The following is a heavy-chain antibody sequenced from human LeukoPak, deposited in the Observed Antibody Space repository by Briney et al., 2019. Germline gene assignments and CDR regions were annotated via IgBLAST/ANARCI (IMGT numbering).Heavy chain of an antibody. D-gene: IGHD3-10*01. CDR2: MSSRGTYI. CDR3: ARELSWGFSFDY. J-gene: IGHJ4*02. CDR1: GFTFRDYS. V-gene: IGHV3-21*01. Sequence: GGSLRLSWAASGFTFRDYSMNWVRHVPGKGLEWISSMSSRGTYIYYADAVKGRFTISRDNTQSSVFLQMNSLRVDDTAIYYCARELSWGFSFDYWGQGTLVTVSS.